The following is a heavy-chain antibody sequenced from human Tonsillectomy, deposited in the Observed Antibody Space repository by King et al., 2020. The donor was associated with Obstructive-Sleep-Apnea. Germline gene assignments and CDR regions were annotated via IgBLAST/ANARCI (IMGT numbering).Heavy chain of an antibody. Sequence: VQLQQWGAGLLKPSETLSLTCAGYVGSFSDQYWSWIRQPPGKGLELIGEINHSGSTNYNPSLKSRVTISVDTSKNQFSLNLSSVTAADTAVYYCATLYSGTDYWGQGTLVTVSS. J-gene: IGHJ4*02. V-gene: IGHV4-34*01. D-gene: IGHD4-11*01. CDR1: VGSFSDQY. CDR2: INHSGST. CDR3: ATLYSGTDY.